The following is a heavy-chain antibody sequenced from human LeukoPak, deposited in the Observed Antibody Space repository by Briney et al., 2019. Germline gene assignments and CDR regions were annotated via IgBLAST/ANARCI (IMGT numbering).Heavy chain of an antibody. CDR2: INVDGSTT. CDR3: ASGNQYYFDY. Sequence: PGGSLRLSCVASGFIFSSYWMHWVRQAPGKGLVWVSRINVDGSTTNYADSVKGRFTISRDNSKNTLYLQMNSLRAEDTAVYYCASGNQYYFDYWGQGTLVTVSS. D-gene: IGHD4-23*01. J-gene: IGHJ4*02. V-gene: IGHV3-74*01. CDR1: GFIFSSYW.